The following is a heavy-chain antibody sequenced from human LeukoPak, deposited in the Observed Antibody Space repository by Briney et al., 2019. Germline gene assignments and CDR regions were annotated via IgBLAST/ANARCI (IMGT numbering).Heavy chain of an antibody. J-gene: IGHJ4*02. D-gene: IGHD3-10*01. CDR1: GVSVSSGSSY. CDR3: ARLRFGDYPYYFDY. CDR2: MYYTGST. Sequence: SETLSLTCTVSGVSVSSGSSYWSWVRHPPGKGLEWIGYMYYTGSTNYNPSLKSRVTISKNTSTNQFSLKLSSVTAADRAVYYCARLRFGDYPYYFDYWGQGTLVTVSS. V-gene: IGHV4-61*01.